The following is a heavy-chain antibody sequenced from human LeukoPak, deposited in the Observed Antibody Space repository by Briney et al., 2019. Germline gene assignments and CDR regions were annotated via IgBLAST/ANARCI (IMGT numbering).Heavy chain of an antibody. D-gene: IGHD3-22*01. Sequence: PGGSLRLSCAASGFTFSSYWMSWVRQAPGKGLEWVANIKQDGREKYYVDSVKGRFTISRDNAKNSLYLQMNSLRAEDTAVYYCAKARRQRDYYDSSGFDYWGQGTLVTVSS. CDR3: AKARRQRDYYDSSGFDY. V-gene: IGHV3-7*01. CDR2: IKQDGREK. J-gene: IGHJ4*02. CDR1: GFTFSSYW.